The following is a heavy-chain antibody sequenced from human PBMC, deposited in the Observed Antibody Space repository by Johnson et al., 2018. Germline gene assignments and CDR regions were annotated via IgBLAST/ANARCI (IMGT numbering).Heavy chain of an antibody. Sequence: QVQLVQSGAEVQRPGASVKVSCKPSGYSFTRYSIHWVRQAPGQGLEWMGWINIAFNQTEYSQKFQGRVTITSDTSARSVFMELNTLTSADTSVYYCARVNSLVQGALHPGSFFDYWGQGTLVTVSS. CDR2: INIAFNQT. J-gene: IGHJ4*02. CDR1: GYSFTRYS. CDR3: ARVNSLVQGALHPGSFFDY. V-gene: IGHV1-3*04. D-gene: IGHD2-15*01.